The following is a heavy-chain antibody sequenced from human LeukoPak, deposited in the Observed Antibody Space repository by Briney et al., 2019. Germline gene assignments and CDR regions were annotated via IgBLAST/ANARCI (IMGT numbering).Heavy chain of an antibody. CDR2: INPSGGST. Sequence: ASVKVSCKASGYTFTRYYMYWVRQAPGQGLEWMGIINPSGGSTRCAQKFQGRVTMTRDTSTSTVYMELSRLRSEDTAVYYCAREGIVGATALDYWGQGTLVTVSS. D-gene: IGHD1-26*01. CDR1: GYTFTRYY. CDR3: AREGIVGATALDY. V-gene: IGHV1-46*01. J-gene: IGHJ4*02.